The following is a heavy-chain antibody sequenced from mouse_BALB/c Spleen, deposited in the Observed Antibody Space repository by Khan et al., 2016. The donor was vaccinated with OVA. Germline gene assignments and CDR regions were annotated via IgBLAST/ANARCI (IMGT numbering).Heavy chain of an antibody. Sequence: EVQLQESGPGLVKPSQSLSLTCTVTGYSITSGYAWNWIRQFPGNKLEWMGYISYSGSTSYNPSLRGRISITRDTSTNQFFLQLNSVTTEDTATYYCERKNYYGYAMDYWGQGTSVTVSS. D-gene: IGHD1-1*01. V-gene: IGHV3-2*02. CDR1: GYSITSGYA. CDR2: ISYSGST. J-gene: IGHJ4*01. CDR3: ERKNYYGYAMDY.